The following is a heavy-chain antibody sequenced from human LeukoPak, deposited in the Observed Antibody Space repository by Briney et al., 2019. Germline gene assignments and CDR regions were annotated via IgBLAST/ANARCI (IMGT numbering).Heavy chain of an antibody. V-gene: IGHV3-48*01. D-gene: IGHD2-2*01. CDR2: ISSSGSTI. CDR1: GFTFSSYS. Sequence: GGSLRLSCAASGFTFSSYSMNWVRQAPGKGLEWVSYISSSGSTIYYADSVKGRFTISRDNAKNSLYLQMNSLRAEDTAVYYCEREYRTAYFDYWGQGTLVTVSS. CDR3: EREYRTAYFDY. J-gene: IGHJ4*02.